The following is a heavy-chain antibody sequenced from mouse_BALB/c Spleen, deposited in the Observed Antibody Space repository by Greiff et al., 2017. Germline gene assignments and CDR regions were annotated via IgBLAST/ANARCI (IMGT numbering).Heavy chain of an antibody. CDR1: GFTFSSFG. J-gene: IGHJ4*01. D-gene: IGHD2-4*01. CDR2: ISSGSSTI. CDR3: ARRMITTDYAMDY. Sequence: EVQRVESGGGLVQPGGSRKLSCAASGFTFSSFGMHWVRQAPEKGPEWVAYISSGSSTIYYADTVKGRFTISRDNPKNTLFLQMTSLRSEDTAMYYCARRMITTDYAMDYWGQGTSVTVSS. V-gene: IGHV5-17*02.